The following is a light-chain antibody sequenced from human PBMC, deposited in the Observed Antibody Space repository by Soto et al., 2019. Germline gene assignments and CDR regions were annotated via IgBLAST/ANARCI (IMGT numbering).Light chain of an antibody. V-gene: IGKV3-20*01. CDR3: QQYGSPAWT. J-gene: IGKJ1*01. Sequence: EIVLTQSPGTLSLSPGERATLSCRASQSVSSSYLAWYQQTPGQAPRLLIYGASSRATGIPDRFSGSGSGTDFTLTISRLEAEDFAVYYCQQYGSPAWTFGQGTKVEIK. CDR2: GAS. CDR1: QSVSSSY.